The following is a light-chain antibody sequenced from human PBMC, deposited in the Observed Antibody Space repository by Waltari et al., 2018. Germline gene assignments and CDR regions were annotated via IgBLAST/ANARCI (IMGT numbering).Light chain of an antibody. CDR1: SGHSNNA. Sequence: QLVLTQSPSATASLGASVKLTCTLSSGHSNNAIAWHHQQPERGPRNLMKVNSDGSTSKGDGSPARFAGSSSGAERYLTISSLQSEDEADYYCHTRGTGLYVFGPGTKVTVL. V-gene: IGLV4-69*01. J-gene: IGLJ1*01. CDR3: HTRGTGLYV. CDR2: VNSDGST.